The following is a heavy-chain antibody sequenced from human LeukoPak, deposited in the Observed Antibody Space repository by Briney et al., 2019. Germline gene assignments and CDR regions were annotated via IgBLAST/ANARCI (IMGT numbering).Heavy chain of an antibody. CDR2: IYSSGTT. Sequence: SETLSLTCTVSGVSISGYYWSWIRQPPGKGLEWIGYIYSSGTTNYNPSLKSQITISLDTSKNQFSLKLSSVTAADTAVYYCARGSDSSGWYFGYWGQGTLVTVSS. V-gene: IGHV4-59*01. D-gene: IGHD6-19*01. J-gene: IGHJ4*02. CDR3: ARGSDSSGWYFGY. CDR1: GVSISGYY.